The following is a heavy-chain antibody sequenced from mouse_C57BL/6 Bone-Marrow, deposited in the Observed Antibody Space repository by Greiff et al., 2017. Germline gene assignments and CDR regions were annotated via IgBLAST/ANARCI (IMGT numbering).Heavy chain of an antibody. J-gene: IGHJ4*01. D-gene: IGHD2-1*01. V-gene: IGHV14-4*01. CDR3: TPIYYGNYPYAMDY. Sequence: EVQLQQSGAELVRPGASVKLSCTASGFNIKDDYMHWVKQRPEQGLAWIGWIDPENGDTEYASKFQGKATITADTSSTTAYLQLSSRTSEDTAVYYCTPIYYGNYPYAMDYWGQGTSVTVSS. CDR1: GFNIKDDY. CDR2: IDPENGDT.